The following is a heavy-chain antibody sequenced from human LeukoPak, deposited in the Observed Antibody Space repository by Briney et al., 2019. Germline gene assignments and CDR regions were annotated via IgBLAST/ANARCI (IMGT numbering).Heavy chain of an antibody. CDR1: GGSISNYY. Sequence: SETLSLTCTVSGGSISNYYWSWIRQPPGKGLEWIGYIYYSGSTNYNPSLKSRVTISVDTSNNQFSLKLSSLTAADTAVYYCARNPGIVGAGLDYWGQGTLVTVSS. CDR2: IYYSGST. D-gene: IGHD1-26*01. V-gene: IGHV4-59*01. CDR3: ARNPGIVGAGLDY. J-gene: IGHJ4*02.